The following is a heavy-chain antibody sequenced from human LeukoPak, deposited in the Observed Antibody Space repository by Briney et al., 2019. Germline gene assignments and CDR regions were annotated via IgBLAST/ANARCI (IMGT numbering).Heavy chain of an antibody. Sequence: GGSLRLSCAASGFTFSTYGMTWVRQAPGKGLEWVANIKPDGSQIYYVDSVKGRFTISRDNAKNSLYLQMNSLRAEDTAVYYCARDLNWETYWGQGTLVTVSS. J-gene: IGHJ4*02. CDR3: ARDLNWETY. V-gene: IGHV3-7*01. CDR1: GFTFSTYG. D-gene: IGHD1-1*01. CDR2: IKPDGSQI.